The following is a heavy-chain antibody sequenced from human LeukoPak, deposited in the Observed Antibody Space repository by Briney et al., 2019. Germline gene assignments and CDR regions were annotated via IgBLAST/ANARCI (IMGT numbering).Heavy chain of an antibody. D-gene: IGHD3-22*01. CDR2: ISAYNGNT. Sequence: ASVKVSCKASGYTFTSYGISWVRQAPGQGLEWMGWISAYNGNTNYAQKLQGRVTMTTDTSTSTAYMELRSLRSDDTAVYYCARDRQYYYDSSGYSLIDPWGQGALVTVSS. CDR1: GYTFTSYG. J-gene: IGHJ5*02. V-gene: IGHV1-18*01. CDR3: ARDRQYYYDSSGYSLIDP.